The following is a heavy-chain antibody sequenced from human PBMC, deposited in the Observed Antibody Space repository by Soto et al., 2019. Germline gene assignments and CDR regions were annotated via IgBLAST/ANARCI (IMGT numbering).Heavy chain of an antibody. CDR3: ARDQADYDILTGPIYYFDY. J-gene: IGHJ4*02. V-gene: IGHV1-2*04. CDR2: INPNSGGT. Sequence: ASVKVSCKASGYTFTGYYMHWVRQAPGQGAEWMGWINPNSGGTNYAQKFQGWVTMTRDTSISTAYMELSRLRSDDTAVYYCARDQADYDILTGPIYYFDYWGQGTLVTVSS. D-gene: IGHD3-9*01. CDR1: GYTFTGYY.